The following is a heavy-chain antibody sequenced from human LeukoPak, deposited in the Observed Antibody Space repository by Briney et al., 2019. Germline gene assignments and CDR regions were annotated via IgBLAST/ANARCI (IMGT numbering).Heavy chain of an antibody. Sequence: PSETLSLTCAVSGDSFSSGGYSWSWIRQSPGKGLEWIGYIYNYGTTYYNPSLKSRLTISVDTSKNQFSLKLSSVTAADTAVYYCVRDGGYSSFDYWGQGTLVTVSS. V-gene: IGHV4-30-4*07. J-gene: IGHJ4*02. CDR3: VRDGGYSSFDY. CDR1: GDSFSSGGYS. D-gene: IGHD5-18*01. CDR2: IYNYGTT.